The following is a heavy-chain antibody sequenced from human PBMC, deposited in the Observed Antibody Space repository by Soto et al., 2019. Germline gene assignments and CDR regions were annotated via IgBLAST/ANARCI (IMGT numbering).Heavy chain of an antibody. CDR1: GGSISSSSYY. V-gene: IGHV4-39*01. Sequence: QLQLQESGPGLVKPSETLSLTCTVSGGSISSSSYYWGWIRQPPGKGLEWIGSIYYSGSTYYNPSLTSRVTISVDTSKNQFSLKLSSVTAADTAVYYCARQTPDYDFWSGYYRPFDYWGQGTLVTVSS. CDR3: ARQTPDYDFWSGYYRPFDY. J-gene: IGHJ4*02. D-gene: IGHD3-3*01. CDR2: IYYSGST.